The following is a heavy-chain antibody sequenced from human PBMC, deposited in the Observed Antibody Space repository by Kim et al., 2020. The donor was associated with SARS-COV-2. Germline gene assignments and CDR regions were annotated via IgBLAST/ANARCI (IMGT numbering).Heavy chain of an antibody. CDR1: GFTFSSYG. CDR2: IWYDGSNK. D-gene: IGHD3-10*01. CDR3: ARDWGYYYGSGSYLGARFYYYGMDG. Sequence: GGSLRLSCAASGFTFSSYGMHWVRQAPGKGLEWVAVIWYDGSNKYYADSVKGRFTIPRDNSKNTLYLQMNSLRAEDTAVYYCARDWGYYYGSGSYLGARFYYYGMDGWGQGTTVTVSS. J-gene: IGHJ6*02. V-gene: IGHV3-33*01.